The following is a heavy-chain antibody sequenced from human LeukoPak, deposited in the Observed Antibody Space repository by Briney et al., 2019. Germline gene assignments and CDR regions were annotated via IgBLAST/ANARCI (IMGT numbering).Heavy chain of an antibody. J-gene: IGHJ4*02. CDR2: IKSKTDGGTT. CDR1: GFTFSYAW. CDR3: TTDLWYGANLIDY. V-gene: IGHV3-15*01. Sequence: KPGGSLRLSCAASGFTFSYAWISWVRQAPGKGLEWVGRIKSKTDGGTTDYAAPVKGRFTISRDDSKNTLYVQMNSLKTEDTAVYYCTTDLWYGANLIDYWGQGTLVTVSS. D-gene: IGHD3-10*01.